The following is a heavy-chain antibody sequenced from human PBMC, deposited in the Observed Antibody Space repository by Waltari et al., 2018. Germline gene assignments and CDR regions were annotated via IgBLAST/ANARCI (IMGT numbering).Heavy chain of an antibody. CDR1: GYTFTSYY. J-gene: IGHJ4*02. Sequence: QVQLVQSGAEVKKPGASVKVSCKASGYTFTSYYMHWVRQAPGQGLEWMGIINPSGGSTSYAQKFQGRGTMTRDTSTSTVYMELSSLRSEDTAVYYCARTPGADHIVGTHWGQGTLVTVSS. V-gene: IGHV1-46*01. CDR3: ARTPGADHIVGTH. CDR2: INPSGGST. D-gene: IGHD1-26*01.